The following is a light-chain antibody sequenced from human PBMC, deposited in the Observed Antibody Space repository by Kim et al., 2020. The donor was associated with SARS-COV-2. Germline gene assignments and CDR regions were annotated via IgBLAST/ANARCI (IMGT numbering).Light chain of an antibody. CDR2: DAS. CDR3: QQYGISPCT. V-gene: IGKV3-20*01. J-gene: IGKJ3*01. CDR1: QTVTSNR. Sequence: DIVLTQSPDTLSLFPGERATFSCRASQTVTSNRLAWYQQKPGQPPRLLIYDASIRAAGIPDRFSGSGSGTGFTLTISRLEPEDFAVYYCQQYGISPCTFGPGTKVDIK.